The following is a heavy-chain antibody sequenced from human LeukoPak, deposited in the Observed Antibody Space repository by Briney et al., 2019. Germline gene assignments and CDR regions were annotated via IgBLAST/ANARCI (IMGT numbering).Heavy chain of an antibody. CDR2: MNPNTGDT. CDR3: ARPSGGWYYYYMDV. V-gene: IGHV1-8*01. CDR1: EYIFTSYH. J-gene: IGHJ6*03. Sequence: ASVKVSCKASEYIFTSYHINWVRQAAGQGLEWMGWMNPNTGDTGYAQKFKGRVTMTRNTSISTAYMELSSLRSEDTAVYYCARPSGGWYYYYMDVWGKGTTVTVSS. D-gene: IGHD6-19*01.